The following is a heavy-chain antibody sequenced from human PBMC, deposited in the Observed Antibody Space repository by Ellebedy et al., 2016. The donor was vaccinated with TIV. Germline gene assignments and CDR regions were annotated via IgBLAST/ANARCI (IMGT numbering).Heavy chain of an antibody. Sequence: GESLKISCAASGFTFSSYSMNWVRQAPGKGLEWVSSISSSSSYIYYADSVKGRFTISRDNAKNSLYLQMNSLRAEDTAVYYCARGRYSSSWGSPRHSDYWGQGTLVTVSS. V-gene: IGHV3-21*01. CDR2: ISSSSSYI. J-gene: IGHJ4*02. CDR3: ARGRYSSSWGSPRHSDY. CDR1: GFTFSSYS. D-gene: IGHD6-13*01.